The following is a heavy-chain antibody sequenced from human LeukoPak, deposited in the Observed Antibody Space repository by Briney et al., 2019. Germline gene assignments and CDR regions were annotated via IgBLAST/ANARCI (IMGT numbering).Heavy chain of an antibody. CDR2: INHSGTT. J-gene: IGHJ3*02. CDR3: ARGGYSYGSKAFDI. CDR1: GGSFSGYY. D-gene: IGHD5-18*01. V-gene: IGHV4-34*01. Sequence: PSETLSLTCAVYGGSFSGYYWSWIRQPPGKGLECIGEINHSGTTNYNTFLKSRVTISVDTSKNQFSLRLSSVTAADTAVYYCARGGYSYGSKAFDIWGQGTKVTVSS.